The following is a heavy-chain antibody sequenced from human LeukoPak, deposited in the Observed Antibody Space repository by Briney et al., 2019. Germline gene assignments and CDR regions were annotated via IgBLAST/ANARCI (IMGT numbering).Heavy chain of an antibody. V-gene: IGHV3-21*01. CDR2: ISSSSSYI. CDR1: GFTFSSYS. CDR3: ARDDPYSSSSFDY. Sequence: GGSLRLSCAASGFTFSSYSMNWVRQAPGKGLEWVSSISSSSSYIYYADSVKGRFTISRDNAKNSLYLQMNSLRAEDTAVYYCARDDPYSSSSFDYWGRGTLVTVSS. D-gene: IGHD6-6*01. J-gene: IGHJ4*02.